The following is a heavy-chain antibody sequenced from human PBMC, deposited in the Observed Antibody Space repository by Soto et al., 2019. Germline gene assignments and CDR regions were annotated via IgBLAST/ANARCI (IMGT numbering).Heavy chain of an antibody. D-gene: IGHD2-2*01. V-gene: IGHV4-39*01. Sequence: SETLSLTCSVSGASISGRDYYWGWIGQTPGKGLEWIGNIDYNGVTYYNPSLKSRVTVSKDTSKNQFSLKVASVTAADTAIYYCGRVMIGTSRHTDSDYWGQGTQVTVSS. CDR3: GRVMIGTSRHTDSDY. J-gene: IGHJ4*02. CDR1: GASISGRDYY. CDR2: IDYNGVT.